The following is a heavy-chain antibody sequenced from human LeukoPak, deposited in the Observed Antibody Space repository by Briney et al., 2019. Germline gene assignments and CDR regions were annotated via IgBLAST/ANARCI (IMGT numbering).Heavy chain of an antibody. CDR1: GFTFSSYW. J-gene: IGHJ6*03. CDR2: IKQDGSEK. Sequence: GGSLRLYCAASGFTFSSYWMSWVRQAQGKGVEWVANIKQDGSEKYYADSVKGRFTIYRDNAKNSLYLQMNSLRAEDTSLYYCARDRLERHYYYYYYMDVWGKGTTVTVSS. D-gene: IGHD1-1*01. V-gene: IGHV3-7*03. CDR3: ARDRLERHYYYYYYMDV.